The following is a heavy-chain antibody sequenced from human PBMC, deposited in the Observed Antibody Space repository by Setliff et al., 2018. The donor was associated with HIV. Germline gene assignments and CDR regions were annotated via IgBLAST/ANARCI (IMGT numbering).Heavy chain of an antibody. CDR2: IYYTGST. CDR3: ARYGEFHYYYYYYMDV. D-gene: IGHD3-10*01. J-gene: IGHJ6*03. Sequence: PSETLSLTCSVSGASIRSYYWTWIRQPPGRGLEWIGFIYYTGSTKYNPSLKSRVTISVDTSKNQFSLKLSSVTAADTAVYYCARYGEFHYYYYYYMDVWGKGTTVTSP. V-gene: IGHV4-59*08. CDR1: GASIRSYY.